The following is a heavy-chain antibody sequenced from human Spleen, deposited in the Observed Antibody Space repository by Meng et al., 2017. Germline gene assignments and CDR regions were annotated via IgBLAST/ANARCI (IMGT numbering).Heavy chain of an antibody. V-gene: IGHV1-2*06. CDR3: VRDEDISAAGKLFGDC. Sequence: ASVKVSCKPSGYNFPDYWLHWVRRAPGQGLEWMGRIDPKSGDTHYAQRFQGRVTMTGDTSISTAYMELSGLRSDDTAMYYCVRDEDISAAGKLFGDCWGQGTLVTVSS. D-gene: IGHD6-13*01. CDR1: GYNFPDYW. J-gene: IGHJ4*02. CDR2: IDPKSGDT.